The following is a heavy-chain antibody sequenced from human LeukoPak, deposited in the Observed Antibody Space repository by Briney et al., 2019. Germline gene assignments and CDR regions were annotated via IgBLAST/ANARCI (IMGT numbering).Heavy chain of an antibody. V-gene: IGHV6-1*01. J-gene: IGHJ4*02. CDR3: AKGRWALFDC. D-gene: IGHD3-10*01. CDR2: THYRSKWYN. CDR1: GDSVSSNSAA. Sequence: SQTLSLTCDISGDSVSSNSAAWNWIRQSPSRGLEWLGRTHYRSKWYNDYAVSLKSRMTINADTSKNQFSLQLNSVTPEDTAVYYCAKGRWALFDCWGQGTLVIVSS.